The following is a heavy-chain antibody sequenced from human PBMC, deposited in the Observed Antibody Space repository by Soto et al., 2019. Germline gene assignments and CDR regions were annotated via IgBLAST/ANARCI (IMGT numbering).Heavy chain of an antibody. CDR2: MNPNSGNT. V-gene: IGHV1-8*01. CDR3: ARGTVGLLWFGERYGMDV. J-gene: IGHJ6*02. CDR1: GYTFTSYD. Sequence: QVQLVQSGAEVKKPGASVKVSCKASGYTFTSYDINWVRQATGQGLEWMGWMNPNSGNTGYEQKFQGRVTMTRNTSISTDYMELSSLRSEDTAVYYCARGTVGLLWFGERYGMDVWGQGTTVTVSS. D-gene: IGHD3-10*01.